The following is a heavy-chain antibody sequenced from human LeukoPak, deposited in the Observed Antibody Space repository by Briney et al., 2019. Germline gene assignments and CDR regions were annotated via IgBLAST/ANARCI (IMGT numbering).Heavy chain of an antibody. CDR2: ISSSSSYI. CDR3: ARGSTYYYGSGSYFNRPEAPFDY. D-gene: IGHD3-10*01. Sequence: GGSLRLSCAASGFTFSSYRMNWVRQAPGKGLEWVSSISSSSSYIYYADSVKGRFTISRGNAKNSLYLQMNSLRAEDTAVYYCARGSTYYYGSGSYFNRPEAPFDYWGQGTLVTVSS. V-gene: IGHV3-21*01. J-gene: IGHJ4*02. CDR1: GFTFSSYR.